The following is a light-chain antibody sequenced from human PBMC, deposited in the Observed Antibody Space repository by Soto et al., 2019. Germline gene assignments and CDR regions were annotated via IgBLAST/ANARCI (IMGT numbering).Light chain of an antibody. J-gene: IGKJ2*01. Sequence: DLGMTQSPDSLSVSLGERATINCKSSRSVLYSSNNKNHLAWYQQKPGQPPKLLIYWASTRESGVPDRFSGSGSGTDFTLTISSLQSEDVAVYYGQQYYTTPHTFGQGTKLEIK. CDR3: QQYYTTPHT. CDR1: RSVLYSSNNKNH. CDR2: WAS. V-gene: IGKV4-1*01.